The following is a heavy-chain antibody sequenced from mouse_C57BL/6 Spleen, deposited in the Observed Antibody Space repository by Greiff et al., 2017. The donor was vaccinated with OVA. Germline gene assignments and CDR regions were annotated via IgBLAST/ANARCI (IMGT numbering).Heavy chain of an antibody. CDR1: GYAFTNYL. CDR2: INPGSGGT. D-gene: IGHD6-1*01. J-gene: IGHJ1*03. CDR3: ARGRNWYNDV. Sequence: VQLQPSGAELVRPGTSVKVSCKASGYAFTNYLIEWVKQRPGQGLEWIGVINPGSGGTNYNEKFKGKATLTADKSYSTAYMQLSSLTSEDSAVSFCARGRNWYNDVWGTGTTVTVSS. V-gene: IGHV1-54*01.